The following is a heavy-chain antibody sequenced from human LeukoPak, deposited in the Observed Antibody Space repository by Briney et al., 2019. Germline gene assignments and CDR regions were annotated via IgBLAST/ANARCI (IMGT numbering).Heavy chain of an antibody. D-gene: IGHD3-3*01. V-gene: IGHV3-48*01. J-gene: IGHJ4*02. Sequence: GSLRLSCAASGFTFSSYSMNWVRQAPGKGLEWVSYISSSSSTIYYADSVKGRFTISRDNAKNSLYLQMNSLRAEDTAVYYCARDYDFWSGGYFDYWGQGTLVTVSS. CDR2: ISSSSSTI. CDR3: ARDYDFWSGGYFDY. CDR1: GFTFSSYS.